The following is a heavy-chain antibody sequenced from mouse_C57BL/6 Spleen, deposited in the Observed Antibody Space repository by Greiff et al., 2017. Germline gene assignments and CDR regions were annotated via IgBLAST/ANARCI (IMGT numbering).Heavy chain of an antibody. J-gene: IGHJ4*01. Sequence: QVQLQQSGPGLVQPSQSLSITCTVSGFSLTSYGVHWVRQSPGKGLEWLGVIWRGGSTDYNAAFMSRLSITKDNSKRQVFFKMNSLQADDTAIYYWAKKGDGSSLDYYAMDYWGQGTSVTVSS. CDR3: AKKGDGSSLDYYAMDY. D-gene: IGHD1-1*01. CDR2: IWRGGST. V-gene: IGHV2-5*01. CDR1: GFSLTSYG.